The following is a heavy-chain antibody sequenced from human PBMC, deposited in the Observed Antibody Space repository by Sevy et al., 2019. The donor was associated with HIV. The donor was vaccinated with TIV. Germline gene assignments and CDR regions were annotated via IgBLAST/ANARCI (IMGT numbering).Heavy chain of an antibody. CDR1: GYSISSGYY. Sequence: SETLSLTCTVSGYSISSGYYWGWIRQPPGKGLEWIGSIYHSGSTYYNPSLKSRVTISVDSSKNQFSLKLSSVTAADTAVYYCATRGYWGQGTLVTVSS. D-gene: IGHD3-10*01. CDR3: ATRGY. V-gene: IGHV4-38-2*02. CDR2: IYHSGST. J-gene: IGHJ4*02.